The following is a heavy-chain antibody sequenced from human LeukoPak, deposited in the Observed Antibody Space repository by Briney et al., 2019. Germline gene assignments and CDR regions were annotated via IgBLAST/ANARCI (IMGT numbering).Heavy chain of an antibody. CDR2: IYSGGST. CDR1: GFTVSSNY. D-gene: IGHD1-26*01. J-gene: IGHJ4*02. CDR3: ARDRSGSYYQFDY. V-gene: IGHV3-66*01. Sequence: GGSLRLSCAASGFTVSSNYMSWVRQAPGKGLEWVSVIYSGGSTYYADSVKGRFTISRDNSKNTLYLQMNSLRAEDTAVYYCARDRSGSYYQFDYWGQGTLVTVSS.